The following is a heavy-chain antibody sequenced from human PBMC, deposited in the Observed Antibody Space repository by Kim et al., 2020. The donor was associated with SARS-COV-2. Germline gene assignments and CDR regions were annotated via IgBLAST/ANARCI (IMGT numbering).Heavy chain of an antibody. CDR3: AKGLSSGYDLYYFDY. J-gene: IGHJ4*02. Sequence: GGSLRLSCAASGFTFDDYAMHWVRQAPGKGLEWVSGISWNSGSIGYADSVKGRFTISRDNAKNSLYLQMNSLRAEDTALYYCAKGLSSGYDLYYFDYWGQGTLVTVSS. CDR1: GFTFDDYA. V-gene: IGHV3-9*01. CDR2: ISWNSGSI. D-gene: IGHD5-12*01.